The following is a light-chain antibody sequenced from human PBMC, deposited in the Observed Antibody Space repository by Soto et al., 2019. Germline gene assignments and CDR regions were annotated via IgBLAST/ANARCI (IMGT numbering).Light chain of an antibody. CDR3: MQGTHWPPT. J-gene: IGKJ1*01. V-gene: IGKV2-30*01. CDR1: QSVVYSDGNAY. CDR2: TVS. Sequence: DVVMTQSPPSLPVTLGQPASISCRSSQSVVYSDGNAYLNWFQQRPGQSPRSLIYTVSNRDSGVPDRFSGGGSGTDFTLKISRVEAEDVGIYYCMQGTHWPPTFGQGTRVEI.